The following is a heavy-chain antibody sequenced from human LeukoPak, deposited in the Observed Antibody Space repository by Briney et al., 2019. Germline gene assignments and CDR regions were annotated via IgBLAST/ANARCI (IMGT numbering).Heavy chain of an antibody. CDR1: RLTFIGYT. Sequence: PGGSLRLSCAASRLTFIGYTMNWIRQAPRKGLEWVSSLSSRSTYIYYADSVKGRFTISIDNAKNSLYLQMNRLRAEDTAVYYCAREESGSSGWYDYWGQGTLVTVSS. CDR3: AREESGSSGWYDY. V-gene: IGHV3-21*01. CDR2: LSSRSTYI. J-gene: IGHJ4*02. D-gene: IGHD6-19*01.